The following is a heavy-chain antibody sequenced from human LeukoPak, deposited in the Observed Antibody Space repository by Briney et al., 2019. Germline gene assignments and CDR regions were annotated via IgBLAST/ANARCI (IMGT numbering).Heavy chain of an antibody. D-gene: IGHD2-21*02. J-gene: IGHJ3*02. CDR2: ISYDGSNK. CDR1: GFTFSSYA. CDR3: ARDTLAIAYCGGDCYSYAFDI. Sequence: GRSLRLSCAASGFTFSSYAMHWVRQAPGKGLEWVAVISYDGSNKYYADSVKGRFTISRDNSKNTLYLQMNSLRAEDTAVYYCARDTLAIAYCGGDCYSYAFDIWGQGTMVTVSS. V-gene: IGHV3-30-3*01.